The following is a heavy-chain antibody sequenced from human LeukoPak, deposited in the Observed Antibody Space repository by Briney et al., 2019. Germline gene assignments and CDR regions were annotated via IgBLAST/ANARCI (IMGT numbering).Heavy chain of an antibody. Sequence: GSLRLSCAASGFTFSNYWMHWVRQAPGKGLVWVSRINSDGSTTTYADSVKGRFTISRDNAKNTLYLQMNSLRAEDTALYYCARRQGRRGIVGATILKGGFDIWGPGTKVTVSS. CDR3: ARRQGRRGIVGATILKGGFDI. D-gene: IGHD1-26*01. CDR1: GFTFSNYW. J-gene: IGHJ3*02. CDR2: INSDGSTT. V-gene: IGHV3-74*01.